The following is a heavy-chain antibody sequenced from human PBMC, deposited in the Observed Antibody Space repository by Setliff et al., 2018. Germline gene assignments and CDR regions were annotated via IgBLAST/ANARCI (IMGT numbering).Heavy chain of an antibody. Sequence: GESLKISCTGSGYSFTTYWISWVRQMPGKGPEWMGRIDPTDSYTNYNPSFQGRIPISADKSVNTVYVQWSSLKASDTAMYYCARQKYGDNDDENYYYMDVWGKGTTVTVSS. CDR2: IDPTDSYT. D-gene: IGHD4-17*01. J-gene: IGHJ6*03. CDR3: ARQKYGDNDDENYYYMDV. V-gene: IGHV5-10-1*01. CDR1: GYSFTTYW.